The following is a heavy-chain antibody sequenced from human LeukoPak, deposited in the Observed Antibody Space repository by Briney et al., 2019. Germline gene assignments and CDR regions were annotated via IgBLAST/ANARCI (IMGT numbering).Heavy chain of an antibody. J-gene: IGHJ6*02. CDR3: ARDLSIAAAGDYYYYGMDV. D-gene: IGHD6-13*01. Sequence: SETLSLTCTVSGGSISSYYWSWIRQPPGKGLEWIGYIYYGGSTNYNPSLKSRVTISVDTSKNQFSLKLSSVTAADTAVYYCARDLSIAAAGDYYYYGMDVWGQGTTVTVSS. V-gene: IGHV4-59*01. CDR1: GGSISSYY. CDR2: IYYGGST.